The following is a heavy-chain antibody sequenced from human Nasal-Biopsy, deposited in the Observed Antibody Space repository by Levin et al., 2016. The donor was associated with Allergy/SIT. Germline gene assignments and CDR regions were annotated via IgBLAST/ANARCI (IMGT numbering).Heavy chain of an antibody. CDR3: AKVGYYYGSGTYPDYFDS. Sequence: CAFNSTTYDMHWVRQAPGKGLEWVAVVSFDGKEKHYAESVKGRFTVSRDHSKSTLYLQMNSLRVEDTAVYYCAKVGYYYGSGTYPDYFDSWGQGTLVTVSS. CDR2: VSFDGKEK. D-gene: IGHD3-10*01. V-gene: IGHV3-30*18. CDR1: AFNSTTYD. J-gene: IGHJ4*02.